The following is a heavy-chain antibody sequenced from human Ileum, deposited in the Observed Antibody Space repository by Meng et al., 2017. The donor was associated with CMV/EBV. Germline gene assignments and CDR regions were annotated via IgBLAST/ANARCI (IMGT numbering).Heavy chain of an antibody. J-gene: IGHJ4*02. D-gene: IGHD3-22*01. V-gene: IGHV2-5*02. Sequence: LKASPPTLVKPTQTLTLPCTFSGFSLSASGVGVGWIRQPPGKALEWLALIYWDDDKRYSPSLKSRLTITKDTSNNQVVLIMTNMDPVDTATYYCAHGNYKSSAYYYDYWGQGTLVTVSS. CDR3: AHGNYKSSAYYYDY. CDR2: IYWDDDK. CDR1: GFSLSASGVG.